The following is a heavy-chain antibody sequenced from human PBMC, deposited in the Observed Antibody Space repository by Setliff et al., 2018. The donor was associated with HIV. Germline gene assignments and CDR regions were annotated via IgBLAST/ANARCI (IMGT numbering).Heavy chain of an antibody. CDR1: GYTFTGYY. D-gene: IGHD3-10*01. CDR3: ARGTMVRGVIYYYYGMDV. V-gene: IGHV1-2*04. J-gene: IGHJ6*02. CDR2: INPNSGGT. Sequence: GASVMVSCKASGYTFTGYYMHWVRQAPGQGLEWMGWINPNSGGTNYAQKFQAWVTMTRDTSISTAYMELSRLRSDDTAVYYCARGTMVRGVIYYYYGMDVWGQGTTVTVSS.